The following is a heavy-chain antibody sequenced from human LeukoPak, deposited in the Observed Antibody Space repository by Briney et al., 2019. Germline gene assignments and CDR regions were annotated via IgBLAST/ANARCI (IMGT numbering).Heavy chain of an antibody. CDR2: ISGSGGST. CDR1: GFTFSSYA. J-gene: IGHJ3*02. D-gene: IGHD3-16*01. Sequence: GGSLRLSCAASGFTFSSYAMSWVRQAPGKGLEWVSAISGSGGSTYYADSVKGRFTISRDNSKNTLYLQMNSLRAEDTAVYYCAKDFGRVNFKSIKGAHDAFDIWGQGTMVTVSS. V-gene: IGHV3-23*01. CDR3: AKDFGRVNFKSIKGAHDAFDI.